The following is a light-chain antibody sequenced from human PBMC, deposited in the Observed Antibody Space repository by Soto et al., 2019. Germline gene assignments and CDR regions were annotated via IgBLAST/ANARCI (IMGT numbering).Light chain of an antibody. V-gene: IGKV3-20*01. CDR3: QQYGSSPPLT. J-gene: IGKJ4*01. CDR1: QSVSSSY. Sequence: EIVLTQSPGTLSLSPGERATLSCRASQSVSSSYLAWYQQKPGQAPRLLIYGASIRATGIPDRFSGSGSGTDFTLTISRLEPEDFAVYYCQQYGSSPPLTFGGVTKVEIK. CDR2: GAS.